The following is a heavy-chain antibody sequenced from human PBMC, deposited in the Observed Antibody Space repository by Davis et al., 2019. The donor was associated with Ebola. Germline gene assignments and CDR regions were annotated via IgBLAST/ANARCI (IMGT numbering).Heavy chain of an antibody. Sequence: ASVKVSCKASGYTFTGYYIHWVRQAPGQGLEWMGWIDPNSGGTNYAQKFQDRVTMTSDTSITTAYMDLSSLTSDDTAIYYCARRFYYGMEIWGQGTTVAVSS. CDR2: IDPNSGGT. CDR3: ARRFYYGMEI. CDR1: GYTFTGYY. V-gene: IGHV1-2*02. J-gene: IGHJ6*02.